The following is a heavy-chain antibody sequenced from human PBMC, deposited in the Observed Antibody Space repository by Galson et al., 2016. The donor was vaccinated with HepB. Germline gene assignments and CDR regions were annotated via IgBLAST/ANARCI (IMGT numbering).Heavy chain of an antibody. J-gene: IGHJ4*02. V-gene: IGHV3-7*03. Sequence: SLRLSCAASGFTFTNFWMSWVLQAPGKGLEWVANIRQDGSEKFYVDSVKGRFTISRDNAENSVYLQINSLRAEDTALYYCARGQITYVDWDQGPLVTVSS. CDR3: ARGQITYVD. CDR1: GFTFTNFW. CDR2: IRQDGSEK. D-gene: IGHD1-14*01.